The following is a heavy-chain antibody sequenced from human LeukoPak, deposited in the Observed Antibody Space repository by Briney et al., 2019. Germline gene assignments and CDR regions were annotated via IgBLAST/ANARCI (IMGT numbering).Heavy chain of an antibody. Sequence: GRSLRLSCTASGFSFGDYAMSWFRQAPGKRQECVGLIRSKAYGGTSEYAESVKGRFTISRDDSESIAYLQMNSLKAEDTAVYYCTTEPASLWFGELGFYYYYYYMDVWGRGTTVTVSS. CDR3: TTEPASLWFGELGFYYYYYYMDV. CDR2: IRSKAYGGTS. D-gene: IGHD3-10*01. V-gene: IGHV3-49*03. J-gene: IGHJ6*03. CDR1: GFSFGDYA.